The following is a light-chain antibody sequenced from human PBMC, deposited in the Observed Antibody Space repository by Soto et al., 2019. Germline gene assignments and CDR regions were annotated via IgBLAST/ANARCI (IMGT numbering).Light chain of an antibody. CDR3: QQYYSTPQT. Sequence: DIVLTQSPDSLAVSLGERATINCKSRQSVLYSSNNKNYLAWYQQKPGQPHKLLIYWASTRQSGVPERFSGSGAGTDFTITISSLQAEDVAVYYCQQYYSTPQTFGQGTKLEIK. V-gene: IGKV4-1*01. CDR1: QSVLYSSNNKNY. J-gene: IGKJ2*01. CDR2: WAS.